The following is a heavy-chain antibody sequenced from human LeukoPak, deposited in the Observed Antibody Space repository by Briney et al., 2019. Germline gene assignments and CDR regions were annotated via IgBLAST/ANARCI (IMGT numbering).Heavy chain of an antibody. CDR3: ARGQGYCSGATCYHGMDV. J-gene: IGHJ6*02. CDR1: GGSISSGVYY. D-gene: IGHD2-15*01. V-gene: IGHV4-31*03. CDR2: IYYSGST. Sequence: SETLSLTCTVSGGSISSGVYYWSWIRQHPGKGLEWIGYIYYSGSTYYNPSLKSRITISVDTSNNQFSLRLISVTAADTAVYYCARGQGYCSGATCYHGMDVWGQGTTVTVSS.